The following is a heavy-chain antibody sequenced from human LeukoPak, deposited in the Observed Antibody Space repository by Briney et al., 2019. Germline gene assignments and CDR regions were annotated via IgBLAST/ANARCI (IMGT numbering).Heavy chain of an antibody. D-gene: IGHD5-12*01. J-gene: IGHJ4*02. CDR1: GFTFSSYG. Sequence: GGSLRLSCAASGFTFSSYGMSWLRQAPGKGLEWVSLIYSGGSTYYADSVKGRFTISRDNSKNTLYLQMNSLRAEDTAVYHCARGPSGYHNTGGQGTLVTVSS. CDR3: ARGPSGYHNT. V-gene: IGHV3-66*01. CDR2: IYSGGST.